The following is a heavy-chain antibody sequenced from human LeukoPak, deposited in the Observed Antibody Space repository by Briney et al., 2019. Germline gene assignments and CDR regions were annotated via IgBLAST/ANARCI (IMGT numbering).Heavy chain of an antibody. CDR3: ARDSAAKGRYFDL. D-gene: IGHD3-10*01. CDR1: GGSISSSSYY. J-gene: IGHJ2*01. V-gene: IGHV4-39*07. CDR2: IYNSGST. Sequence: SETLSLTCTVSGGSISSSSYYWGWIRQPPGKGLEWIGSIYNSGSTYYNPSLRSRVTMSVDTSKNQFSLKVTSVTAADTAVYYCARDSAAKGRYFDLWGRGTLVSVSS.